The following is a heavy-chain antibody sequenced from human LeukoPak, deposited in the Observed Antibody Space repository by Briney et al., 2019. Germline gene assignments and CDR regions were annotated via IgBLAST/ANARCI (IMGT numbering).Heavy chain of an antibody. CDR1: GFTFTNYE. D-gene: IGHD2-2*03. CDR2: IDNDGWPT. J-gene: IGHJ5*02. V-gene: IGHV3-48*03. Sequence: GGSLRLSCAASGFTFTNYEMNWVRQAPGKGLEWISYIDNDGWPTYYADSVKGRFTITRDDAKSTRYLQMYSLTVEDTAVYYCARDLIGWSLDPWGQGTLVTVSS. CDR3: ARDLIGWSLDP.